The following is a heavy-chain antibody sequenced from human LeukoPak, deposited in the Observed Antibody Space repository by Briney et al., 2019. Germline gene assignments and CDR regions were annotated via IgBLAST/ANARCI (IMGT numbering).Heavy chain of an antibody. D-gene: IGHD3-22*01. Sequence: PSETLSLTCTVSGGSISSGDYYWSWIRQPPGKGLEWIGYIYYSGSTYYNPSLKSRVTISVDTSKNQFSLKLSSVTAADTAVYYCARVGDAYYYDSRWGQGTLVTVSS. V-gene: IGHV4-30-4*01. J-gene: IGHJ4*02. CDR1: GGSISSGDYY. CDR2: IYYSGST. CDR3: ARVGDAYYYDSR.